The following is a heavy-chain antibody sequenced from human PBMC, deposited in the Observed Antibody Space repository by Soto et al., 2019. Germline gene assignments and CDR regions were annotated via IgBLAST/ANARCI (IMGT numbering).Heavy chain of an antibody. D-gene: IGHD1-1*01. CDR2: IYATGTT. V-gene: IGHV4-4*07. Sequence: QVQLQESGPGLVKPSETLSLTCTVSGASISGFYWSWIRKSAGKGLEWIGRIYATGTTDYNPSLTSRGMMSVDTSKKQFSLKLRSVTAADTAVYYCVRDGTKTLRDWFDPWGQGISVTVSS. J-gene: IGHJ5*02. CDR1: GASISGFY. CDR3: VRDGTKTLRDWFDP.